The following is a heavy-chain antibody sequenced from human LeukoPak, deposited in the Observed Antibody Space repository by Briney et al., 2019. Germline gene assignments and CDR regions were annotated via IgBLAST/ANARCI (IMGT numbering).Heavy chain of an antibody. CDR3: AREYYYGSGSYYHTPYYYYYMDV. CDR2: IYTSGST. Sequence: PSETLSLTCTVSGGSISSYYWSWIRQPAGKGLEWIGRIYTSGSTNYNPSLKSRVTMSVDTSKNQFSLKLSSVTAADTAVYYCAREYYYGSGSYYHTPYYYYYMDVWGQGTMVTVSS. CDR1: GGSISSYY. J-gene: IGHJ6*03. D-gene: IGHD3-10*01. V-gene: IGHV4-4*07.